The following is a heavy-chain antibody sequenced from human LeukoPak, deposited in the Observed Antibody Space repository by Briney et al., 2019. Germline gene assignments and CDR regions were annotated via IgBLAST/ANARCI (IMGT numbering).Heavy chain of an antibody. V-gene: IGHV4-39*07. D-gene: IGHD6-13*01. J-gene: IGHJ4*02. CDR3: ARVVSAAGTYYFDY. Sequence: SETLSLTCTVSGGSISSSSYYWGWIRQPPGKGLEWIGSIYYSGSTYYNPSLKSRVTISVDTSKNQFSLKLSSVTAADTAVYYCARVVSAAGTYYFDYWGQGTLVTVSS. CDR2: IYYSGST. CDR1: GGSISSSSYY.